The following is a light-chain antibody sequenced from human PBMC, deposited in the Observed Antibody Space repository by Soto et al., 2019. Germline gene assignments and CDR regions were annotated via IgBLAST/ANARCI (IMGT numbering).Light chain of an antibody. CDR1: QSVSSY. CDR2: DAS. CDR3: QQRRS. V-gene: IGKV3-11*01. J-gene: IGKJ4*01. Sequence: EIVLTQSPATLSLSPGERATLSCRACQSVSSYLAWYQQKPGQAPRLLIYDASNRATGIPARFSGSGSGTDFTLTISSLEPEDFAVYYCQQRRSFGGGTKVEIK.